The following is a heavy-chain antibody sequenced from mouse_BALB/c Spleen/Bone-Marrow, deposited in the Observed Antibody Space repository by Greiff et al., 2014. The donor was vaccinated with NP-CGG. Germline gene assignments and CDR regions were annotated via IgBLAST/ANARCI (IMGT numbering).Heavy chain of an antibody. D-gene: IGHD3-3*01. J-gene: IGHJ4*01. CDR2: ISSGSSTI. CDR1: GITFRNFG. V-gene: IGHV5-17*02. Sequence: EVQVVESGGGLVQPGGSRKLSCAASGITFRNFGMHWVRQAPEKGLEWVAYISSGSSTIYYADTLKGRFTISRDNSKNTLFLQMTSLRSEDTAMYYCARIGRARGYAMDYWGQGTSVTVSS. CDR3: ARIGRARGYAMDY.